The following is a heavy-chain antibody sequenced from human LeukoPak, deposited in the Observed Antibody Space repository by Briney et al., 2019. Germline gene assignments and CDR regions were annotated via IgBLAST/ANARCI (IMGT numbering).Heavy chain of an antibody. CDR1: GYTFTSYD. Sequence: ASLKVSCKASGYTFTSYDINWGRHATGQGLEWMGWMNPNSGNTGYAQKFQGRGTMTRNTAISTPYMELSSLRSEDTAVYYCARGSSSWELDYWGQGTLVTVSS. V-gene: IGHV1-8*01. D-gene: IGHD6-13*01. CDR2: MNPNSGNT. J-gene: IGHJ4*02. CDR3: ARGSSSWELDY.